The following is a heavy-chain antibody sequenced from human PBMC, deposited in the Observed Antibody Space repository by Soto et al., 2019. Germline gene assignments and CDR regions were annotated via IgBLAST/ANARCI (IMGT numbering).Heavy chain of an antibody. J-gene: IGHJ3*02. CDR3: AREPRYCSGGSCSIMGDAFDI. CDR1: GFTVTDIY. D-gene: IGHD2-15*01. V-gene: IGHV3-66*01. CDR2: IYKDFT. Sequence: EVQLVESGGGLVQPGGSLRVSCVASGFTVTDIYMNWVRQAPGKGLEWVSVIYKDFTDYADFVRGRFSVSTDTSKNALYLQRDNLRAEDTAVYYCAREPRYCSGGSCSIMGDAFDIWGQGPMVTVSS.